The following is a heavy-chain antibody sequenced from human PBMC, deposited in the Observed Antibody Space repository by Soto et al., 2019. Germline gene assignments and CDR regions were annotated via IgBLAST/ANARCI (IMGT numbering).Heavy chain of an antibody. J-gene: IGHJ4*02. CDR3: AKTGFDGMSGGFDY. V-gene: IGHV3-23*01. Sequence: EVQLLESGGGLVQPGGSLRLSCAASGFTFSSYAMSWVRQAPGKGLEWVSAISGSGGSTYYADSVKGRFTISRDNSKNTLYLPMNRLRAEDPAVYYCAKTGFDGMSGGFDYWGQGTLVTVSS. CDR2: ISGSGGST. CDR1: GFTFSSYA. D-gene: IGHD2-15*01.